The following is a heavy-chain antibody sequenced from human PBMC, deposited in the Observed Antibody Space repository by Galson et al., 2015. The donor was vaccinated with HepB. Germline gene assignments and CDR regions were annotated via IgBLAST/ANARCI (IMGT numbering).Heavy chain of an antibody. V-gene: IGHV1-69*13. J-gene: IGHJ6*03. Sequence: SVKVSCKASGGTFSSYAISWVRQAPGQGLEWMGGVIPIFGTANYAQKFQGRVTITADESTSTAYMELSSLRSEDMAVYYCASLVVPAATKTYYYYYMDVWGKGTTVTVSS. D-gene: IGHD2-2*01. CDR1: GGTFSSYA. CDR3: ASLVVPAATKTYYYYYMDV. CDR2: VIPIFGTA.